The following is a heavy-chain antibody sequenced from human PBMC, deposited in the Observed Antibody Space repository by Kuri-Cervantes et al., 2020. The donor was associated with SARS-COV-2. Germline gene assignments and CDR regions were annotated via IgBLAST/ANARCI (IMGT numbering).Heavy chain of an antibody. J-gene: IGHJ5*02. CDR2: ISSSSSYT. D-gene: IGHD2-15*01. CDR3: ARGWRWFDP. Sequence: GGSLRLSCAASGFTFSDYYMSWIRQAPGKGLEWVSYISSSSSYTNYADSAKGRFTISRDNAKNSLYLQMNSLRAEDTAVYYCARGWRWFDPWGQGTLVTVSS. CDR1: GFTFSDYY. V-gene: IGHV3-11*05.